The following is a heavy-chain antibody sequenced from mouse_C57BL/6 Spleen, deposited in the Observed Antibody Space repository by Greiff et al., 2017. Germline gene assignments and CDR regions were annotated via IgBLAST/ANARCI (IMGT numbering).Heavy chain of an antibody. D-gene: IGHD3-1*01. V-gene: IGHV1-69*01. CDR2: IDPSDSYT. Sequence: QVKLQQPGAELVMPGASVKLSCKASGYTFTSYWMHWVKQRPGQGLEWIGEIDPSDSYTNYNQTFKGQFTLTVDKSSSTAYMQLSSLTSEDAAVYYCARSGWDVGAYWGQGTLVTVSA. CDR3: ARSGWDVGAY. CDR1: GYTFTSYW. J-gene: IGHJ3*01.